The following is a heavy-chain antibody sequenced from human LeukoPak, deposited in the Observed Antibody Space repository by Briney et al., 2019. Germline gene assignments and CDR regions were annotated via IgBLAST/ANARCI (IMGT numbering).Heavy chain of an antibody. Sequence: GASVKVSCKASGYTFTSYDINWVRQATGQGLEWMGWMNPNSGNTGYAQKFQGRVTMTRNTSISTAYMELSSLRSEDTAVYYCAINYYDSSGYYPHYFYYYYGVDVWGQGTTVTVSS. D-gene: IGHD3-22*01. CDR1: GYTFTSYD. CDR3: AINYYDSSGYYPHYFYYYYGVDV. CDR2: MNPNSGNT. V-gene: IGHV1-8*01. J-gene: IGHJ6*02.